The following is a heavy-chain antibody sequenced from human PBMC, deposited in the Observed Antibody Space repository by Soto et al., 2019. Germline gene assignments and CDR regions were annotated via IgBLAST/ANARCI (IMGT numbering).Heavy chain of an antibody. CDR2: MYSGGTT. V-gene: IGHV3-53*01. J-gene: IGHJ4*02. CDR3: AXXXXXXXXXXDY. Sequence: APGKGLEWVSVMYSGGTTYYADSVKGRFTISRDNSKNTLYLQMNSLRAEDTAVYHCAXXXXXXXXXXDYWGQGTLVTVSS.